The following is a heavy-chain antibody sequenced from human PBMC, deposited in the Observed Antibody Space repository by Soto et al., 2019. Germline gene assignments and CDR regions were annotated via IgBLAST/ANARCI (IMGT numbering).Heavy chain of an antibody. Sequence: GGSLRLSCAASGFNFSNHWMHWVRQRPAEGLVWVSRITSDGKSKAYAESVKGRFAISRDNAKNTLYLQMNGLTAEDTAVYYCERESGDWTLNWLDPWGQGTLVTVSS. D-gene: IGHD2-21*02. J-gene: IGHJ5*02. CDR3: ERESGDWTLNWLDP. CDR1: GFNFSNHW. CDR2: ITSDGKSK. V-gene: IGHV3-74*01.